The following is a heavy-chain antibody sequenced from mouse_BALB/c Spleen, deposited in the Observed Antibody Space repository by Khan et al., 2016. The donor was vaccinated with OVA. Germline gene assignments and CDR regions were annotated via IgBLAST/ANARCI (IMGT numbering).Heavy chain of an antibody. CDR3: APPSYCPRYFDV. CDR2: IATANGNV. V-gene: IGHV14-3*02. Sequence: EVRLQQSGAELVKPGASVKLSCTASGFTIRDNYIHWVKQRPEQGLEWIGRIATANGNVKYDPTFQGKATITADTSTNKAYLQVSSLTSEDSAVYYCAPPSYCPRYFDVWGAGTTVTVSS. J-gene: IGHJ1*01. CDR1: GFTIRDNY. D-gene: IGHD1-1*01.